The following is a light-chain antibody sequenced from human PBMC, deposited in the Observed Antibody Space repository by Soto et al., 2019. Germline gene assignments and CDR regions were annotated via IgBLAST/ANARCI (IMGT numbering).Light chain of an antibody. CDR1: QSISSW. V-gene: IGKV1-5*03. CDR3: QQYSSYPYT. Sequence: DIQMTQSPSTLSASVGDRVTITCRASQSISSWLAWYQQKPGTAPKLLIYKASSLQSGVPSRFSGSGSGTEFTLTISSLQPDDFAPYYCQQYSSYPYTFGQGTKLEIK. J-gene: IGKJ2*01. CDR2: KAS.